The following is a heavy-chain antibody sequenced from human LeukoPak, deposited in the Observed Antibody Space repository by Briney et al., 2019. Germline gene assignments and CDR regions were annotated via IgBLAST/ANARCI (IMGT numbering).Heavy chain of an antibody. D-gene: IGHD2-15*01. J-gene: IGHJ5*02. CDR2: IQHSGST. V-gene: IGHV4-34*01. CDR3: ARSLLGYCSGGSCYSDWFDP. CDR1: GGSFSGYY. Sequence: SETLSLTCAVYGGSFSGYYWSWIRQPPGKGLEWIGEIQHSGSTNYNQSLKSRVTISGDTSKNQFSLKLSSVTAADTAVYYCARSLLGYCSGGSCYSDWFDPWGQGTLVTVSS.